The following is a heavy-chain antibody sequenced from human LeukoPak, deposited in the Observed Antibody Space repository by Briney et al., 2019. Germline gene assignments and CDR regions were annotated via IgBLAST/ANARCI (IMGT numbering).Heavy chain of an antibody. CDR3: ASIPRGGVVDY. CDR2: IYYSGST. D-gene: IGHD2-8*02. CDR1: GGSISSGDYY. J-gene: IGHJ4*02. Sequence: SETLSLTCTVSGGSISSGDYYWSWIRQPPGKGLEWIGYIYYSGSTYYNPSLKSRVTISVDTSKNQFSLKLSSVTAADTAVYYCASIPRGGVVDYWGQGTLVTVSS. V-gene: IGHV4-30-4*01.